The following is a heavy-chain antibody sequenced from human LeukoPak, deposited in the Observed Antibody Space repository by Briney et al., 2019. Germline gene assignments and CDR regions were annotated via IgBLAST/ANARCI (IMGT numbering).Heavy chain of an antibody. Sequence: SQTLSLTCTVSGGSISSGSYYWSWIRQPAGKGLEWIGRIYTSGSTNYNPSLKSRVTISVDTSKNQFSLKLSSVTAADTAVYYCAREPTYYCSGGSCYFVDYWGQGTLVTVSS. J-gene: IGHJ4*02. CDR1: GGSISSGSYY. CDR2: IYTSGST. CDR3: AREPTYYCSGGSCYFVDY. V-gene: IGHV4-61*02. D-gene: IGHD2-15*01.